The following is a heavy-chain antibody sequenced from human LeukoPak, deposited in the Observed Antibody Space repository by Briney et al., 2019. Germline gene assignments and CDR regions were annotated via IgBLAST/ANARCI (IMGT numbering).Heavy chain of an antibody. J-gene: IGHJ5*02. CDR2: ISAYNGNT. CDR3: ARDTCSSTSCYTSWFDP. CDR1: GYTFTSYG. Sequence: ASVKVSCKASGYTFTSYGISWVRQAPGQGLEWMGWISAYNGNTNYAQKLQGRVTTTTATSTSTAYMELRSLRSDDAAVYYCARDTCSSTSCYTSWFDPWGQGTLVTVSS. D-gene: IGHD2-2*02. V-gene: IGHV1-18*01.